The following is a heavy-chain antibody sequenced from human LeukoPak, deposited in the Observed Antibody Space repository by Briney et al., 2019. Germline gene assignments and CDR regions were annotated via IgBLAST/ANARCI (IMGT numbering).Heavy chain of an antibody. CDR1: GFTFSAYW. D-gene: IGHD4/OR15-4a*01. CDR3: ARNGANSYSFDS. CDR2: IKQDGSAR. V-gene: IGHV3-7*01. J-gene: IGHJ4*02. Sequence: PGGSLRLSCAASGFTFSAYWMTWVRQAPGKGLEWVANIKQDGSARFYVDSVKGRFTISRDNAQNSLYLQVDRLRADDTAMYYCARNGANSYSFDSGGQGTLATVS.